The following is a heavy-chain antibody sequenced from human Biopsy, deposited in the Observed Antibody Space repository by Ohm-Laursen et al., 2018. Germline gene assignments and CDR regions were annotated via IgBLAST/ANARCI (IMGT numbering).Heavy chain of an antibody. CDR3: AADINVWNVNY. J-gene: IGHJ4*02. Sequence: ASLTVSCRVSGYPLNEYSRHWVRQVPGKGLEWMGGFAPENGKTVYAQNFQARVSLTEDTSTDTAYMELRSLRSEDTAVYYCAADINVWNVNYWGQGTQVTVSS. CDR2: FAPENGKT. D-gene: IGHD1-1*01. V-gene: IGHV1-24*01. CDR1: GYPLNEYS.